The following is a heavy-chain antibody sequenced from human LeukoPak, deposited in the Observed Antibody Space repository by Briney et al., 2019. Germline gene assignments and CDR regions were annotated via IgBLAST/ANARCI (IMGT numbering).Heavy chain of an antibody. D-gene: IGHD3-22*01. CDR3: ARDRSIWYYYDSSGYWRRAFDI. CDR1: GYTFTSYD. V-gene: IGHV1-8*01. CDR2: MNPNSGNT. Sequence: GASVKVSCKASGYTFTSYDINWVRQATGQGLEWMGWMNPNSGNTGYAQKFQGRVTMTRNTSISTAYMELSSLRSEDTAVYYCARDRSIWYYYDSSGYWRRAFDIWGQGTMVTVSS. J-gene: IGHJ3*02.